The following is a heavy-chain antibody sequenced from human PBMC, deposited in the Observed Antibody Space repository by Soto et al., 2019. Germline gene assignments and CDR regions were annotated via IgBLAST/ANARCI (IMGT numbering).Heavy chain of an antibody. J-gene: IGHJ4*02. CDR1: GYTFINYV. CDR2: INAGNGNT. V-gene: IGHV1-3*01. CDR3: ARANGVEIFSRHFDY. Sequence: ASVKVSCKATGYTFINYVINWVRQAPGRGLEWMGWINAGNGNTKYSQKFQGRVTITRDTSASTAYMELSSLRSEDTAVYYCARANGVEIFSRHFDYWGQGTLVTVS. D-gene: IGHD2-8*01.